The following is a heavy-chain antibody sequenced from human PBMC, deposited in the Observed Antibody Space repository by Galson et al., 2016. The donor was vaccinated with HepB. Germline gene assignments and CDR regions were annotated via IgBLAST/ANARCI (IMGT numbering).Heavy chain of an antibody. CDR1: GFVFSNFG. CDR2: ISTRRTT. D-gene: IGHD6-19*01. Sequence: SLRLSCAASGFVFSNFGLSWVRQAPGKGLEWVASISTRRTTYYSGSVQGRFTISRDNSNNTLYLQMNGLRAEDTAVYYCARAGHSSGWHPFNFWWFDPWGQGTLVTVSS. CDR3: ARAGHSSGWHPFNFWWFDP. J-gene: IGHJ5*02. V-gene: IGHV3-23*01.